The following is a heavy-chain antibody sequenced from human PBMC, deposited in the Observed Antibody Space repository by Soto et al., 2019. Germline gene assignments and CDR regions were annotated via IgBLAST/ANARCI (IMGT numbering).Heavy chain of an antibody. D-gene: IGHD2-15*01. J-gene: IGHJ5*02. Sequence: PSETLSLTCTVSGGSISSGGYSWSWIRQPPGKGLEWIGYIYHSGSTYYNPSLKSRVTISVDRSKNQFSLKLSSVTAADTAVYYCARVPYCSGGSCYSYWFDPWGQGTLVTVS. CDR1: GGSISSGGYS. V-gene: IGHV4-30-2*01. CDR2: IYHSGST. CDR3: ARVPYCSGGSCYSYWFDP.